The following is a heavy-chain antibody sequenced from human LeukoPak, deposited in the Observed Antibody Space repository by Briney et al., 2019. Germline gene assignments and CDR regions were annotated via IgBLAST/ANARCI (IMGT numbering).Heavy chain of an antibody. J-gene: IGHJ4*02. CDR1: GFTFSSYE. CDR2: ISSSGSTI. D-gene: IGHD3-10*01. V-gene: IGHV3-48*03. CDR3: ARDPSMVRGVGFDY. Sequence: GGSLRLSCAASGFTFSSYEMNWVRQAPGKGLEWVSYISSSGSTIYYADSVKGRFTISRDNAKNSLYLQMNSLRAEDTAVYYCARDPSMVRGVGFDYWGQGTLVTVSS.